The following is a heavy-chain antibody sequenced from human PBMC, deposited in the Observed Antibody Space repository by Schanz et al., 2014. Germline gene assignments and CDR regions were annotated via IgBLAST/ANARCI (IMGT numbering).Heavy chain of an antibody. CDR3: ARGGVEMATIRDAFDL. Sequence: QVQLVQSGAEVKKPGSSVKVSCEASGGTFGRYTLSWLRQAPGQGLEWMGRNIHVLGVTNYAQKFQGRLTITMDQSKTTDCMEVSSLTSEDTALYYCARGGVEMATIRDAFDLWGQGTMVTVS. V-gene: IGHV1-69*02. CDR1: GGTFGRYT. D-gene: IGHD3-16*01. J-gene: IGHJ3*01. CDR2: NIHVLGVT.